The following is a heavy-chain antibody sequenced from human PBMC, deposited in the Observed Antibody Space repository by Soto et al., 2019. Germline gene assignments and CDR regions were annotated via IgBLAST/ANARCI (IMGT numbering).Heavy chain of an antibody. Sequence: SGPTLVNPTQTLTLTCTFSGFSLSTSGVGVGWIRQPPGKALEWLALIYWDDDKRYSPSLKSRLTITKDTSKNQVVLTMTNMDPVDTATYYCAHARSHDILTDWKRYYYYYMXVWGKGTTVXVSS. CDR3: AHARSHDILTDWKRYYYYYMXV. D-gene: IGHD3-9*01. CDR2: IYWDDDK. V-gene: IGHV2-5*02. J-gene: IGHJ6*03. CDR1: GFSLSTSGVG.